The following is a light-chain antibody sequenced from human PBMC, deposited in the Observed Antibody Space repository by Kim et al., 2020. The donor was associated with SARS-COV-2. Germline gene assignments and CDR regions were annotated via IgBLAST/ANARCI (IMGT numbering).Light chain of an antibody. CDR2: GRN. J-gene: IGLJ2*01. V-gene: IGLV3-19*01. Sequence: SSELTQDPAVSVALGQTVRITCQGDSLRSYYAGWYQQKPGQAPVLVIYGRNNRPSGIPDRFSGSTSGNTASLTITGAQAEDEADYYCKSRDSSGNVVFGGGTRLTVL. CDR3: KSRDSSGNVV. CDR1: SLRSYY.